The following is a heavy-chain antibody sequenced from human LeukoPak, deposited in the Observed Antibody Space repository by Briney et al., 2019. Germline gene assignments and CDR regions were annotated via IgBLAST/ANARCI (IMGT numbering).Heavy chain of an antibody. CDR2: IYYLGST. D-gene: IGHD5-24*01. Sequence: SETLSLTCTVSGGSISSYYWSWIRQPPGKGLEWVGHIYYLGSTNYNPSLKSRVTISIDTSKNQFSLKLSSVTAADTAVYYCARRDGYNFAPFDYWGQGTLVTVSS. J-gene: IGHJ4*02. CDR1: GGSISSYY. V-gene: IGHV4-59*12. CDR3: ARRDGYNFAPFDY.